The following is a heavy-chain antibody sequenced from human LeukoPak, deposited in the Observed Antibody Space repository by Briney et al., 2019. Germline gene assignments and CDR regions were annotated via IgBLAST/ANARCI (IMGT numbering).Heavy chain of an antibody. CDR3: ARMVVAGSYYFDY. Sequence: ASVKVSCKASGGTFSSYAISWVRQAPGQGLEWMGGIIPIFATAKCAQKFQGRVTITADKSTSTAYMELSTLRSDDTAVYYCARMVVAGSYYFDYWGQGTLVTVSS. V-gene: IGHV1-69*06. CDR1: GGTFSSYA. D-gene: IGHD6-19*01. CDR2: IIPIFATA. J-gene: IGHJ4*02.